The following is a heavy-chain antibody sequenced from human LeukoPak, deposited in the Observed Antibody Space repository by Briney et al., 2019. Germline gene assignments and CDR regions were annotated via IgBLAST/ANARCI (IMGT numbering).Heavy chain of an antibody. CDR2: ISWNSGSI. Sequence: PGRSLRLSCAASGFSFDDYAMHWVRQDPGKGLEWVSGISWNSGSIGYADSVKGRFTISRDNAKNSLYLQMNSLRAEDTALYYCAKDQRSGAMVTRSWFDPWGQGTLVTVSS. CDR3: AKDQRSGAMVTRSWFDP. D-gene: IGHD5-18*01. J-gene: IGHJ5*02. V-gene: IGHV3-9*01. CDR1: GFSFDDYA.